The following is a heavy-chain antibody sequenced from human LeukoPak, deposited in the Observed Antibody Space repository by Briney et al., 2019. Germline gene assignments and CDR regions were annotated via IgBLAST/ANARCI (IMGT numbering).Heavy chain of an antibody. J-gene: IGHJ4*02. D-gene: IGHD1-26*01. CDR1: GGSISSYY. V-gene: IGHV4-59*01. CDR2: IYYSGST. CDR3: ARDSSGNDTLDY. Sequence: SETLSLTCTVPGGSISSYYWSWIRQPPGKGLEWIGYIYYSGSTSYNPSLKSRVTISVDTSKNQFSLKLSSVTAADTAVYYCARDSSGNDTLDYWGQGTLVTVSS.